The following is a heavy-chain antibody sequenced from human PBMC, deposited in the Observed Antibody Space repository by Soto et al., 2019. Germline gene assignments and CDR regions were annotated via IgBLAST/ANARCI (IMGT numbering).Heavy chain of an antibody. CDR2: VSYSGTT. CDR3: ARGATVTHSDY. V-gene: IGHV4-61*01. Sequence: HVLLQESGPGLVKPPETLSLTCTVSGVSVNSGSFYWTWIRQPPGKGLEWIGFVSYSGTTKYNASLKSRVTISVDTSRSQISLKVSSVTAADTAVYYCARGATVTHSDYWGQGTLVTVSS. D-gene: IGHD4-17*01. J-gene: IGHJ4*02. CDR1: GVSVNSGSFY.